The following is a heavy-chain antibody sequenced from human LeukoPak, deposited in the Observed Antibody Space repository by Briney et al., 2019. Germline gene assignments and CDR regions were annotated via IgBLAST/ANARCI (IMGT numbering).Heavy chain of an antibody. CDR2: ISSSGGNI. CDR1: GFTFSSNN. D-gene: IGHD6-13*01. CDR3: ARSHDPSYSGSLPYYFDY. J-gene: IGHJ4*02. V-gene: IGHV3-48*04. Sequence: GGSLRLSCAASGFTFSSNNMNWVRQAPGKGLEWVSYISSSGGNIYYADSVKGRFTISRDNAKNSLYLQMNSLRAEDTAVYYCARSHDPSYSGSLPYYFDYWGQGTLVTVSS.